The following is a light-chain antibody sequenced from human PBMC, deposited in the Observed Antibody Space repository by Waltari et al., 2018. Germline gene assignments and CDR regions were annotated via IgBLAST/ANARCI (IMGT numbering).Light chain of an antibody. J-gene: IGLJ2*01. CDR1: SSDVGGYNY. CDR3: SSYTSSFTLV. CDR2: DVS. V-gene: IGLV2-14*03. Sequence: QSALTQPASVSGSPGQSITISCTGTSSDVGGYNYVSWYQHHPGKAPKLMIYDVSNRPSGVSNRFSGSKSCNTASPTISGLQSEDEADYYCSSYTSSFTLVFGGGTKLTVL.